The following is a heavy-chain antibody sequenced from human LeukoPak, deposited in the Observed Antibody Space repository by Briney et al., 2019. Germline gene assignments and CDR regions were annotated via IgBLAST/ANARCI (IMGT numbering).Heavy chain of an antibody. J-gene: IGHJ4*02. CDR1: GGSISSGGYY. CDR2: IYYSGST. V-gene: IGHV4-31*03. CDR3: ARGGWGSYYFDY. Sequence: SETLSLTCTVSGGSISSGGYYWSWIRQHPGKGLEWIGYIYYSGSTYYNPSLKSRVTISVDTSKNQFSLKLSSVTAADTAVYYCARGGWGSYYFDYWGQGTLVTVSS. D-gene: IGHD3-16*01.